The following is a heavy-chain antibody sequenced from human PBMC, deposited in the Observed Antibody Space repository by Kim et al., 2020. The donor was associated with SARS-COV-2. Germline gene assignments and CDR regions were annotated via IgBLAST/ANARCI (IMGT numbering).Heavy chain of an antibody. D-gene: IGHD5-12*01. CDR3: ARDGGYDWGGPFDY. CDR1: GFTFSSYG. Sequence: GGSLRLSCAASGFTFSSYGMHWFRQAPGKGLEWVAVIWYDGSNKYYADSVKGRFTISRDNSKNTLYLQMNSLRAEDTAVYYCARDGGYDWGGPFDYWGQGTLVTVSS. V-gene: IGHV3-33*01. CDR2: IWYDGSNK. J-gene: IGHJ4*02.